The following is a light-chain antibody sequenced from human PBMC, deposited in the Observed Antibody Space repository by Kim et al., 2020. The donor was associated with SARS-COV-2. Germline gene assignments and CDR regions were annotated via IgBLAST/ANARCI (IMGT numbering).Light chain of an antibody. CDR3: QQYNNWPLT. V-gene: IGKV3-15*01. CDR1: QTVSSN. Sequence: EIVMTQSPASLSVSPGETATLSCRASQTVSSNLAWYQQKPGQAPRLLIYGASTRATGNPARFSGSGSGTEFTLTISSLQSEDFAVYYCQQYNNWPLTFGGGTKVDIK. CDR2: GAS. J-gene: IGKJ4*01.